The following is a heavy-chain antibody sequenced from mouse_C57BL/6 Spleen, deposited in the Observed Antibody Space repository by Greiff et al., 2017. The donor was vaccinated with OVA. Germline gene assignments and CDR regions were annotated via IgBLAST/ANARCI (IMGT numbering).Heavy chain of an antibody. Sequence: VQLQQPGAELVKPGASVKMSCKASGYTFTSYWITWVKQRPGQGLEWIGDIYPGSGSTNYNEKFKSKATLTVDTSSSTAYMQLSSLTSEDSAVYYCAREGYDYDGDWFAYWGQGTLVTVSA. CDR3: AREGYDYDGDWFAY. V-gene: IGHV1-55*01. D-gene: IGHD2-4*01. CDR2: IYPGSGST. CDR1: GYTFTSYW. J-gene: IGHJ3*01.